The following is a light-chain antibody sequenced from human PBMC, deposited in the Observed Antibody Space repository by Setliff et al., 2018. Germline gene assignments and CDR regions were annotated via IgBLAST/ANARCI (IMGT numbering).Light chain of an antibody. J-gene: IGLJ1*01. CDR3: SAYTSSSTDV. CDR1: SSDVGSYDF. V-gene: IGLV2-14*01. Sequence: QPALTQPASVSGSPGQSITISCSGTSSDVGSYDFVPWYQQYPGKAPKLIIYDVSSRPSGVSNRFSGSKAGNTASLTISGLQAEDEADYYCSAYTSSSTDVFGSGTKVTVL. CDR2: DVS.